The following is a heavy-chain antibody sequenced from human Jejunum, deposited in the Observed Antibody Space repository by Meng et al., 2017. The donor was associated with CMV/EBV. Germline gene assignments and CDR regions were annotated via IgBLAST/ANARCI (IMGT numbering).Heavy chain of an antibody. J-gene: IGHJ4*02. V-gene: IGHV3-30*04. Sequence: SGLTFSTYAMHWVRQAPGKGLEWVAVISYDGRNTNCADSVKGRFTISRDNAKNSLYLQMDSLRAEDTAVYYCARGDYDFWGGYWGQGTVVTVSS. D-gene: IGHD3-3*01. CDR3: ARGDYDFWGGY. CDR1: GLTFSTYA. CDR2: ISYDGRNT.